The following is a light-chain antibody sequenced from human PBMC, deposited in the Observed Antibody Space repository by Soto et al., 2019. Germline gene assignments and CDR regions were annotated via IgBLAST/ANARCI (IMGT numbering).Light chain of an antibody. CDR2: GAS. J-gene: IGKJ5*01. CDR3: QQYGSSLGVT. Sequence: EIVLTQSPGTLSLSQGERATLSCRASQSVSSSHLAWYQQKPGQAPRLLIYGASSRATGIPDRFSGSGSGTDFTLTISRLEPEDFAVYYCQQYGSSLGVTFGQGTRLEIK. V-gene: IGKV3-20*01. CDR1: QSVSSSH.